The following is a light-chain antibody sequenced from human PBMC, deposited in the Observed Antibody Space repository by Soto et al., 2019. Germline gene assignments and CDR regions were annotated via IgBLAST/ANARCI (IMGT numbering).Light chain of an antibody. Sequence: DIVMTQSPDSLAVSLGERATITCRSSQSVFYSPNNKNYLAWYQQKPGQPPKLLISWASTRKSGVPDRFSGSGSGTDFTLTINSLQAEDVAVYSCQQYGSSFGQGTRLEIK. V-gene: IGKV4-1*01. CDR3: QQYGSS. CDR2: WAS. CDR1: QSVFYSPNNKNY. J-gene: IGKJ5*01.